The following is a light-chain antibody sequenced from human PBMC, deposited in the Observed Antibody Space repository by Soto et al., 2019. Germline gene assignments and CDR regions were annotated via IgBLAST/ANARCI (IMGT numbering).Light chain of an antibody. CDR2: DVS. V-gene: IGLV2-14*03. Sequence: QSALTQPASVSGSPGQSITISCTGTSSDVGGYNYVSWYQHHPGKGPKLMIYDVSNRPSGVSNRFSGSKSGNTASLTISGLQTEDEADYYCSSYTTSNTVVFGGGTKVTVL. CDR3: SSYTTSNTVV. CDR1: SSDVGGYNY. J-gene: IGLJ2*01.